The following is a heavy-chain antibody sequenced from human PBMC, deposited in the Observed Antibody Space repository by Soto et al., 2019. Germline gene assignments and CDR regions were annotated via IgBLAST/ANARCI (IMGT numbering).Heavy chain of an antibody. V-gene: IGHV3-21*01. Sequence: PGGTLRLSCAASGFTFSTYTMNWVRQAPGKGLEWTSSISSGSSYIYYAAPEKGRFTISRDNAKNSLLLQMNSLRADATAVYYCARDMLWGVAYPESWGQGTKVT. D-gene: IGHD3-16*01. J-gene: IGHJ5*02. CDR2: ISSGSSYI. CDR3: ARDMLWGVAYPES. CDR1: GFTFSTYT.